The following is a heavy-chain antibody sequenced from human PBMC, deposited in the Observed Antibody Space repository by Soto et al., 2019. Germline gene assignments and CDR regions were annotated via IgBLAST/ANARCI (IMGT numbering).Heavy chain of an antibody. Sequence: ASVKVSCKASGYIFTNNDVSWVRQATGQGLEWMGWMNTGSGDTGYAQKFQGRVTMTRDISIATAYMELSSLRADDTAIYYCARMASFGSLNWFDPWGQGTLVTVSS. CDR3: ARMASFGSLNWFDP. D-gene: IGHD5-18*01. V-gene: IGHV1-8*01. J-gene: IGHJ5*02. CDR2: MNTGSGDT. CDR1: GYIFTNND.